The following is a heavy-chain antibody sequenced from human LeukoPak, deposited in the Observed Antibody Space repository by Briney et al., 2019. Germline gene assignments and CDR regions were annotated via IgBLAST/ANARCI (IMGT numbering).Heavy chain of an antibody. V-gene: IGHV3-30-3*01. CDR2: ISYDGSNK. CDR3: ARDLPNSSGYYVPFDY. Sequence: PGGSLRLSCAASGFTFSSYAMHWVRQAPGKGLEWVAVISYDGSNKYYADSVKGRFTISRDNSKNTLYLQMNSLRAEDTAVYYCARDLPNSSGYYVPFDYWGQGTLVTVSS. J-gene: IGHJ4*02. D-gene: IGHD3-22*01. CDR1: GFTFSSYA.